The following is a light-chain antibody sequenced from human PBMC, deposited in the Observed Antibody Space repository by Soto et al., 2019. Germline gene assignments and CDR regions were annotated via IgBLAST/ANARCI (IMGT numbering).Light chain of an antibody. CDR2: GAS. CDR1: QSVSNNY. J-gene: IGKJ3*01. CDR3: QHYVNSLPRFT. V-gene: IGKV3-20*01. Sequence: EIELTQSPGTLSLSPGERATLSCRASQSVSNNYLAWYQQKPGQAPRLLIYGASSRATGTPDRFSGSGSGTDVTLTISRLEPEDFAVYYCQHYVNSLPRFTSGPGTKVDI.